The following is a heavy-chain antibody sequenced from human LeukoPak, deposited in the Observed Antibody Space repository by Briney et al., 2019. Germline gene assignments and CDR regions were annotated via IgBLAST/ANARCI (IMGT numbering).Heavy chain of an antibody. V-gene: IGHV3-23*01. CDR2: ISGSGGST. CDR3: AKAKWELYYYGLDV. Sequence: PGASLRLSCAASGFTFSSYAMSWVRQAPGKGLEWVSAISGSGGSTYYADSVKGRFTISRDNSKNTLYLQMNSLRAEDTAVYYCAKAKWELYYYGLDVWGQGTTVTVSS. D-gene: IGHD1-26*01. J-gene: IGHJ6*02. CDR1: GFTFSSYA.